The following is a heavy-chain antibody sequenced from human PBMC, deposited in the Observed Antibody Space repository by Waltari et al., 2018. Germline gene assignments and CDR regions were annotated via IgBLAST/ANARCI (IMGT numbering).Heavy chain of an antibody. D-gene: IGHD3-22*01. J-gene: IGHJ3*02. Sequence: GGTFSSYAISWVRQAPGQGLEWMGRIIPIFGTANYAQKFQGRVTITADKSTSTAYMELSSLRSEDTAVYYCAAGNYYDSSGLTAFDIWGQGTMVTVSS. V-gene: IGHV1-69*06. CDR3: AAGNYYDSSGLTAFDI. CDR2: IIPIFGTA. CDR1: GGTFSSYA.